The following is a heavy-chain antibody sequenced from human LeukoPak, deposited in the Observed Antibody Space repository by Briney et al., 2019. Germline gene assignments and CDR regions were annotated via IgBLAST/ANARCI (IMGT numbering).Heavy chain of an antibody. CDR1: GFTFSSYA. J-gene: IGHJ3*02. Sequence: GGSLRLSCAASGFTFSSYAMHWVRQAPGKGLEWVAVISYDGSNKYYADSVKGRFTISRDNSKNTLYLQMNSLRAEDTAVYYCARIYSSSSSRGAFDIWGQGTMVTVSP. V-gene: IGHV3-30*04. CDR2: ISYDGSNK. CDR3: ARIYSSSSSRGAFDI. D-gene: IGHD6-6*01.